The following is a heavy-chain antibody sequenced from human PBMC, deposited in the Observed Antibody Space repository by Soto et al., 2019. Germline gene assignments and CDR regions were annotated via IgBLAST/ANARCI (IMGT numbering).Heavy chain of an antibody. CDR3: TRAVAADY. J-gene: IGHJ4*02. CDR1: GFSFSTYY. CDR2: INPIGGTT. V-gene: IGHV1-46*01. D-gene: IGHD6-19*01. Sequence: ASVKVSCKASGFSFSTYYVHWVRQTPGQGLEWMGIINPIGGTTTYAQRFQGRVSMTRDTSMSTVYMELSSLTFEDMAIYYCTRAVAADYWGQGTLVTVSS.